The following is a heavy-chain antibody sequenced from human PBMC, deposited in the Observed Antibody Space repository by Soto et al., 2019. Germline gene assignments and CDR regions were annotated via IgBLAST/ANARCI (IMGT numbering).Heavy chain of an antibody. Sequence: GSLRLSCAASGFTFSSYAMSWVRQAPGKGLEWVSAISGSGGSTYYADSVKGRFTISRDNSKNTLYLQMNSLRAEDTAVYYCANGDRYSSGWYYFDYWGQGTLVTVSS. V-gene: IGHV3-23*01. CDR3: ANGDRYSSGWYYFDY. D-gene: IGHD6-19*01. CDR2: ISGSGGST. CDR1: GFTFSSYA. J-gene: IGHJ4*02.